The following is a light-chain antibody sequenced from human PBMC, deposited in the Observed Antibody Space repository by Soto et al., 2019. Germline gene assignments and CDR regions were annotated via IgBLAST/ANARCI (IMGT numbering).Light chain of an antibody. CDR2: LEGSGSY. Sequence: QLVLTQSSSASASLGSSVKLTCTLSSGHSSYIIAWHQQQPGKAPRYLMKLEGSGSYNKGSGVPDRFSGSSSGADRYLTISNLQFEDEADYYCETCDSHTRVFGGGTKQTVL. CDR1: SGHSSYI. V-gene: IGLV4-60*02. CDR3: ETCDSHTRV. J-gene: IGLJ2*01.